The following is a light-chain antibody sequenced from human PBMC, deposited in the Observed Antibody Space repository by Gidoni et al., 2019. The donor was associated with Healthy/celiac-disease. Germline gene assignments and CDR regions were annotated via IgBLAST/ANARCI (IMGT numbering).Light chain of an antibody. CDR1: QSVSSIY. CDR3: QQYGSSPF. CDR2: GAY. J-gene: IGKJ3*01. V-gene: IGKV3-20*01. Sequence: EIVLTQSPGTLSLSPGERATLSCRASQSVSSIYLAWYQQQPGQAPRLLIYGAYSRATGIPYRFSCSVSGTDFTLTISRLEPEDFSVYYCQQYGSSPFFGPGTKVDIK.